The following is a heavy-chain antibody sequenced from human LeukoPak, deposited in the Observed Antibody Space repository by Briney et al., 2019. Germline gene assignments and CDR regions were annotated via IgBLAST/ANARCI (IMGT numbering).Heavy chain of an antibody. CDR3: ARVWGYFYGSGSYCFDY. D-gene: IGHD3-10*01. Sequence: SETLSLTCTVSGGSISSYYWSWIRQPPGKGLEWIGYIYYSGSTNYIPSLKSRVTISVDTSKNQFSLKLSSVTAADTAVYYCARVWGYFYGSGSYCFDYWGQGTLVTVSS. CDR1: GGSISSYY. CDR2: IYYSGST. J-gene: IGHJ4*02. V-gene: IGHV4-59*01.